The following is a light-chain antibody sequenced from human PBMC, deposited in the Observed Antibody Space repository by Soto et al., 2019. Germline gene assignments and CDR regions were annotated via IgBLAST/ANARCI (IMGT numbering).Light chain of an antibody. CDR1: SSDVGGYNY. CDR3: CSYAGSYSYV. Sequence: QPVLTQPHPVYRAPGQSVTISCTGTSSDVGGYNYVSWYQEQPGKAPKLMIYDVSKRPSGVPDRFSGSKSGNTASLTISGLQAEDEADYYCCSYAGSYSYVFGTGTKGTAL. CDR2: DVS. J-gene: IGLJ1*01. V-gene: IGLV2-11*01.